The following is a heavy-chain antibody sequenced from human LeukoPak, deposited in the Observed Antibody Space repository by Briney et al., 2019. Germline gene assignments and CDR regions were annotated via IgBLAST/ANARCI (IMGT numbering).Heavy chain of an antibody. J-gene: IGHJ4*02. CDR1: GGSFSGYY. CDR2: INHSGST. CDR3: AGPWYSSGWYYFDY. Sequence: KPSETLSLTCAVYGGSFSGYYWSWIRQPPGKGLEWIGEINHSGSTNYNPSLKSRVTISVDTSKNQFSLKLSSVTAADTAVYYCAGPWYSSGWYYFDYWGQGTLVTVSS. D-gene: IGHD6-19*01. V-gene: IGHV4-34*01.